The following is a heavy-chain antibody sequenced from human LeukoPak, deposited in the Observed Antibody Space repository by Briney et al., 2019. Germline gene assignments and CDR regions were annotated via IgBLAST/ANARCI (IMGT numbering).Heavy chain of an antibody. CDR2: IKQDGSEK. CDR3: ARESGRKSRPFDY. CDR1: GFTFSSYS. J-gene: IGHJ4*02. Sequence: GGSLRLSCAASGFTFSSYSMNWVRQAPGKGLEWVANIKQDGSEKYYVDSVKGRFTISRDNAKNSLYLQMNSLRAEDTAVYYCARESGRKSRPFDYWGQGTLVTVSS. V-gene: IGHV3-7*01. D-gene: IGHD6-25*01.